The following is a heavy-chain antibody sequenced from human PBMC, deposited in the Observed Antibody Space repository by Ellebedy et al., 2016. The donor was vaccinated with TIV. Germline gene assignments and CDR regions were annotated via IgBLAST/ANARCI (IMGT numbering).Heavy chain of an antibody. V-gene: IGHV4-39*01. CDR1: GGSISSSSYY. CDR2: IYYSGST. Sequence: MPSETLSLTCTVSGGSISSSSYYWGWIRQPPGKGLEWIGSIYYSGSTYYNPSLKSRVTISVDTSKNQFSLTLSSVTAADTAVYYCARHGAGTTTENYFDYWGQGTLVTVSS. D-gene: IGHD1-1*01. CDR3: ARHGAGTTTENYFDY. J-gene: IGHJ4*02.